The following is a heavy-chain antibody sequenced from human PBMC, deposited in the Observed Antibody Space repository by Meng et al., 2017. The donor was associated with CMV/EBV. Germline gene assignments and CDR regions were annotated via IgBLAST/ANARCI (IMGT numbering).Heavy chain of an antibody. CDR1: GYTFTSYD. Sequence: ASVKVSCKASGYTFTSYDINWVRQATGQGLEWMGWMNPDSGNTDYAQKFRGRVTITRNTSISTAYMELSSLRSEDTAVYYCARVRFLGEDYWGQGTLVTVSS. CDR3: ARVRFLGEDY. CDR2: MNPDSGNT. V-gene: IGHV1-8*03. J-gene: IGHJ4*02. D-gene: IGHD3-16*01.